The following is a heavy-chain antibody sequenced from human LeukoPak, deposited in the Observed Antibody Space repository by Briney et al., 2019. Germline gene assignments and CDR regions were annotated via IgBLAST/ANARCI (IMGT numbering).Heavy chain of an antibody. V-gene: IGHV1-2*02. CDR3: AREGEIQLWLYFDY. CDR2: INPNSGGT. J-gene: IGHJ4*02. Sequence: GASVKVSCKASGYTFTGYYMHWVRQAPGQGLEWMGWINPNSGGTNYAQKFQGRVTMTRDTSISTASMELSRLRSHDTAVYYCAREGEIQLWLYFDYWGQGTLVTVSP. D-gene: IGHD5-18*01. CDR1: GYTFTGYY.